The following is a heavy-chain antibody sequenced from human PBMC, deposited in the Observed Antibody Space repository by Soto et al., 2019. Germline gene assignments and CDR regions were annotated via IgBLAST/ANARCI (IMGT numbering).Heavy chain of an antibody. CDR3: ARGITVIGAVQGDAPGKDFFDS. V-gene: IGHV4-34*01. J-gene: IGHJ4*02. Sequence: QVQLQQWGAGLLRPSETLSLTCAVYGGSFSGYYWSWIRQPPGKGLEWIGGINHSGNTNQNPSLGTRVTISVDTSKNQFSLRLRSLIAADMAVYYCARGITVIGAVQGDAPGKDFFDSWGQGTLVTVSS. D-gene: IGHD3-22*01. CDR1: GGSFSGYY. CDR2: INHSGNT.